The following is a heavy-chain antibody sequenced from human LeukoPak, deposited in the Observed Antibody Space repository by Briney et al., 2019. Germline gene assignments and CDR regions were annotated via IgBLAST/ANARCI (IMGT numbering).Heavy chain of an antibody. CDR2: INHSGST. CDR3: ARYYYDSSGYYSGLDY. J-gene: IGHJ4*02. Sequence: SETLSLTCTASGGSISGYYWSWIRQPPGKGLEWIGEINHSGSTNYNPSLKSRVTISVDTSKNQFSLKLSSVTAADTAVYYCARYYYDSSGYYSGLDYWGQGTLVTVSS. CDR1: GGSISGYY. V-gene: IGHV4-34*01. D-gene: IGHD3-22*01.